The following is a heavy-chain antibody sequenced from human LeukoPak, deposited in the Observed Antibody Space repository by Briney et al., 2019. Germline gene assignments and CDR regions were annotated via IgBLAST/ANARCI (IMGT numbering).Heavy chain of an antibody. J-gene: IGHJ4*02. CDR2: IIPILGIA. D-gene: IGHD3-22*01. CDR3: ARGGTVVVGYFDY. CDR1: GFTFSSYW. Sequence: GGSLRLSCAASGFTFSSYWMSWVRQAPGQGLEWMGRIIPILGIANYAQKFQGRVTITADKSTSTAYMELSSLRSEDTAVYYCARGGTVVVGYFDYWGQGTLVTVSS. V-gene: IGHV1-69*04.